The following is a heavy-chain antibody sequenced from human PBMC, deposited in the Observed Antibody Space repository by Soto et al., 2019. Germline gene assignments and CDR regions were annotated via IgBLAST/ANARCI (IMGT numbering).Heavy chain of an antibody. CDR2: ISSSSSTI. CDR1: GFTFSSYS. D-gene: IGHD3-22*01. Sequence: EVQLVESGGGLVQPGGSLRLSCAASGFTFSSYSMNWVRQAPGKGLEWVSYISSSSSTIYYADSVKGRFTISRDNAKNSLYLQMNSLRDEDTAVYYCASVDGPFYDSSFRARDYWGQGTLVTVSS. J-gene: IGHJ4*02. CDR3: ASVDGPFYDSSFRARDY. V-gene: IGHV3-48*02.